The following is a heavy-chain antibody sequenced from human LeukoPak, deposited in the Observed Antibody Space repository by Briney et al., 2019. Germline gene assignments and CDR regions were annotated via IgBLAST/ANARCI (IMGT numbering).Heavy chain of an antibody. Sequence: SQTLSLTCTVSGGSISSGSYYWSWIRQPAGKGLEWIGRIYTSGSTNYNPSLKSRVTISVDTSKNQFPLKLSSVTAADTAVYYCARELRSMGAFDIWGQGTMVTVSS. CDR3: ARELRSMGAFDI. CDR2: IYTSGST. V-gene: IGHV4-61*02. CDR1: GGSISSGSYY. D-gene: IGHD3-3*01. J-gene: IGHJ3*02.